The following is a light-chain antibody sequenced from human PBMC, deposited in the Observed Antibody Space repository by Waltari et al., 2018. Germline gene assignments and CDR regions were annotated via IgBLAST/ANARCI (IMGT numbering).Light chain of an antibody. CDR3: QQYDNLPR. V-gene: IGKV1-33*01. CDR1: QDISNY. CDR2: DAS. J-gene: IGKJ5*01. Sequence: EIQMTQSPSSLSASVGDRVTITCQASQDISNYLNWYQQKPGKAPKLLIYDASNLETGVPSRFSGSGSGTDFTFTISSLQPEDIATYYCQQYDNLPRIGQGTRLEIK.